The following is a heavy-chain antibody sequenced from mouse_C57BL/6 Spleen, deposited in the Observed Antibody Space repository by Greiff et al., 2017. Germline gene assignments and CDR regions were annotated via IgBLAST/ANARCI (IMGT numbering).Heavy chain of an antibody. CDR3: AKINYGSFAMDY. CDR2: IWRGGST. J-gene: IGHJ4*01. Sequence: QVQLQQSGPGLVQPSQSLSITCTVSGFSLTSYGVHWVRQSPGKGLEWLGVIWRGGSTDYNAAFMSRLSITKDNSKSQVFFKMNSLKADDTAIYYCAKINYGSFAMDYWGQGTSVTVSS. D-gene: IGHD1-1*01. CDR1: GFSLTSYG. V-gene: IGHV2-5*01.